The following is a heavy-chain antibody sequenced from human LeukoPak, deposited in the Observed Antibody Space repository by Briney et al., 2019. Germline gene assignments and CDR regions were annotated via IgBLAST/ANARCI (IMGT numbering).Heavy chain of an antibody. CDR3: ARDRGIVAQFDP. CDR2: IKEDGSEK. CDR1: GFTFSSYW. J-gene: IGHJ5*02. D-gene: IGHD2-15*01. V-gene: IGHV3-7*01. Sequence: GGSLRLSCAASGFTFSSYWMSWVRQAPGKGPEWVANIKEDGSEKHYVDSVKGRFTISRDNAKKSLYLQMNSLRAEDTAVYYCARDRGIVAQFDPWGQGTLVTVSS.